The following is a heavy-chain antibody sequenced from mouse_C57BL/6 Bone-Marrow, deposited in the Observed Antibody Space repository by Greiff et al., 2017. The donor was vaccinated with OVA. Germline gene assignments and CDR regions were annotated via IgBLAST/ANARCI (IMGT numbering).Heavy chain of an antibody. CDR1: GFTFSNYW. Sequence: EVHLVESGGGLVQPGGSMKLSCVASGFTFSNYWMNWVRQSPEKGLEWVAQIRLKSDNYATHYAESVKGRFTISREDSKSSVYLQMNNLRAEDTGIYYCTGYYYGSSYYFDYWGQGTTLTVSS. J-gene: IGHJ2*01. V-gene: IGHV6-3*01. CDR3: TGYYYGSSYYFDY. CDR2: IRLKSDNYAT. D-gene: IGHD1-1*01.